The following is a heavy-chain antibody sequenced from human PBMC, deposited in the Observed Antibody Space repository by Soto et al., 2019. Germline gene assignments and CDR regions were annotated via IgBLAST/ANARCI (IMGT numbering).Heavy chain of an antibody. J-gene: IGHJ4*02. V-gene: IGHV3-23*01. CDR1: GFHFGDFA. Sequence: GGSLRLCCSASGFHFGDFARTWDRRAPGKGLEWVSSLTGQGGLTYYADSVKGRFTISRDNTKNTLFLQMNSLRAEDTAVYYRAKERAPTTAFDYWGQGAMVTVSS. D-gene: IGHD5-12*01. CDR2: LTGQGGLT. CDR3: AKERAPTTAFDY.